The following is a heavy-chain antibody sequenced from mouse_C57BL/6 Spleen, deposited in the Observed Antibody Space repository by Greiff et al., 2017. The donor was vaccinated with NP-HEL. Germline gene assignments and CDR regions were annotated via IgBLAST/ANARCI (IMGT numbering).Heavy chain of an antibody. J-gene: IGHJ2*01. CDR3: ARKEVTLDY. D-gene: IGHD2-2*01. V-gene: IGHV1-82*01. Sequence: QVQLQQSGPELVKPGASVKISCKASGYAFSSSWMNWVKQRPGKGLEWIGRIYPGDGDTNYNGKFKGKATLTADKSSSTAYMQLSSLTSEDSAVYCGARKEVTLDYWGQGTTLTVSS. CDR2: IYPGDGDT. CDR1: GYAFSSSW.